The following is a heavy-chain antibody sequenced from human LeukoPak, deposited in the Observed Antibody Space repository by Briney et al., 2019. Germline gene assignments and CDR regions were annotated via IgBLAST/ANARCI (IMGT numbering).Heavy chain of an antibody. CDR3: AGMRITTPTVRTLDY. Sequence: SETLSLTCAVYGGSFSGYYWSWIRQPPGKGLEWIGFIYYTGSTNYNPSLKSRVTISVDTSKNQFSLKLSSVTAADTAVYYCAGMRITTPTVRTLDYWGQGTLVTVSS. CDR2: IYYTGST. V-gene: IGHV4-59*01. J-gene: IGHJ4*02. CDR1: GGSFSGYY. D-gene: IGHD1-14*01.